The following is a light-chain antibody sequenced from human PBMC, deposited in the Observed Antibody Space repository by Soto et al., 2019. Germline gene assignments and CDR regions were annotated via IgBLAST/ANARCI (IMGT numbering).Light chain of an antibody. CDR3: ATWDDSRGGPV. Sequence: QSVLTQTPSVSGTPGQRVNISCSGSSSNIGRNYVYWYHQFPGTAPKLLIYRDNERPSGVPDRFSGSKSGTSASLAISGLLSGDGADYHCATWDDSRGGPVFGVGTKLTVL. V-gene: IGLV1-47*01. J-gene: IGLJ2*01. CDR2: RDN. CDR1: SSNIGRNY.